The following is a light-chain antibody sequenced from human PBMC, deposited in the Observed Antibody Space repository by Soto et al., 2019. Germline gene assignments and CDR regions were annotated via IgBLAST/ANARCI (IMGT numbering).Light chain of an antibody. CDR2: SNI. V-gene: IGLV1-44*01. CDR1: SSNIGSNA. J-gene: IGLJ2*01. CDR3: AAWDDSLNVVL. Sequence: QPVLTQPPSASGTPGQRVTISCSGSSSNIGSNAVHWYRHLPGTAPKLLIYSNIKRPSGVPDRFSGSKSGTSASLGISGLQSEDEGDYYCAAWDDSLNVVLFGGGTKLTVL.